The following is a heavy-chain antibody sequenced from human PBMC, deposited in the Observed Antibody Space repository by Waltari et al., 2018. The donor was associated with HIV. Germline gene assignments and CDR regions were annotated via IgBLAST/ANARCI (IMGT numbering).Heavy chain of an antibody. J-gene: IGHJ4*02. Sequence: QLQLQESGPGLVQPSETLSLTCTVSGGSITSSSYYWGWIRQPPGKGLEWIGNIYYSGSAYYNSSLKSRVTISVDMSKNQFSLKLNSVTAADTAVYYCARDRYYYARTGSPDYWGQGTLVTVSS. CDR3: ARDRYYYARTGSPDY. D-gene: IGHD3-22*01. CDR2: IYYSGSA. V-gene: IGHV4-39*02. CDR1: GGSITSSSYY.